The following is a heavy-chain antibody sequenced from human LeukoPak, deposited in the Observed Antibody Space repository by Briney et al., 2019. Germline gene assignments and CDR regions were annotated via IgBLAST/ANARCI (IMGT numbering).Heavy chain of an antibody. CDR3: ARDSNARGFGGVGFFDY. Sequence: SVKVSCKASGFTSTSSAMQWVRQARGQRLEWMGWIVVASGNTNYAQKFQERVTITRDMSTSTAYMELSSLRSEDTAVYYCARDSNARGFGGVGFFDYWGQGTLVTVSS. J-gene: IGHJ4*02. D-gene: IGHD3-10*01. V-gene: IGHV1-58*02. CDR1: GFTSTSSA. CDR2: IVVASGNT.